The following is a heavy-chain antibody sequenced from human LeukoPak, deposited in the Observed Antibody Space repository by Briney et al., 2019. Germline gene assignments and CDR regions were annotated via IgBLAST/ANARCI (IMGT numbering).Heavy chain of an antibody. D-gene: IGHD3-3*01. CDR3: ARVPVPERFLEWFGGP. CDR1: GGSISSGDYY. V-gene: IGHV4-30-4*08. J-gene: IGHJ5*02. CDR2: IYYSGST. Sequence: SETLSLTCTVSGGSISSGDYYWSWIRQPPGKGREGIGNIYYSGSTYYNPSLKSRVTISVDTSKNQFSLKLSSVTAADTAVYYCARVPVPERFLEWFGGPWGQGTLVTVSS.